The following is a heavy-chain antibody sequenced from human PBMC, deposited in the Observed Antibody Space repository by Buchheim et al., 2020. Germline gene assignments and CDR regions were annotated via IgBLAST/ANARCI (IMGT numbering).Heavy chain of an antibody. V-gene: IGHV3-23*01. CDR2: INGRGDNT. J-gene: IGHJ4*02. CDR1: GFTFTSYL. Sequence: EVGLLESGGSLAQPGGSLILSCAAPGFTFTSYLMMWVRQGPGKGLECVSTINGRGDNTYYADSVKGRFIISRDPSRNTIYFRMDSLRVEDTAIYYCAKVGSSAYFFESWGRGTL. CDR3: AKVGSSAYFFES.